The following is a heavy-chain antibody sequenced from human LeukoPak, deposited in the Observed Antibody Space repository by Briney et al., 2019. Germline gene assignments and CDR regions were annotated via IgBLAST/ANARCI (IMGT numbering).Heavy chain of an antibody. V-gene: IGHV3-30*18. Sequence: GGSLRLSCAASGFSFRDYGMHWVRQAPGKGLEWVAVISDDGSNNDDADSVKGRFTISRDNSKNTLYLQMNSLRAEDTAVYYCAKDESGYPYSEYWGQGTLVTVSS. D-gene: IGHD3-9*01. CDR1: GFSFRDYG. CDR3: AKDESGYPYSEY. J-gene: IGHJ4*02. CDR2: ISDDGSNN.